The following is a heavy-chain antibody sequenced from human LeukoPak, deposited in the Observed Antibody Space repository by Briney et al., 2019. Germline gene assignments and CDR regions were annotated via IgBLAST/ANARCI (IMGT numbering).Heavy chain of an antibody. CDR3: ARDLTP. CDR1: GFIVSSIY. V-gene: IGHV3-53*01. J-gene: IGHJ5*02. CDR2: IYPDGRT. Sequence: GGSLRLSCAASGFIVSSIYMTWVRQAPGKGLEWVPVIYPDGRTYYADSVKGRFTISRDNSKNTLYLQMNSLRAEDTAVYYCARDLTPWGQGTLVTVSS.